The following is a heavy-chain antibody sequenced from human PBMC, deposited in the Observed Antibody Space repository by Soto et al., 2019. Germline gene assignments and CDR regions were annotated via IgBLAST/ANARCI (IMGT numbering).Heavy chain of an antibody. V-gene: IGHV3-53*01. J-gene: IGHJ6*03. CDR2: IYSGGST. Sequence: GGSLRLSCAASGFTVSSNYMSWVRQAPGKGLEWVSVIYSGGSTYYADSVKGRFTISRDNSKNTLYLQMNSLRAEDTAVYYCARVSEKNYDILTGYYYYYYMDVWGKGTTVTVSS. CDR3: ARVSEKNYDILTGYYYYYYMDV. CDR1: GFTVSSNY. D-gene: IGHD3-9*01.